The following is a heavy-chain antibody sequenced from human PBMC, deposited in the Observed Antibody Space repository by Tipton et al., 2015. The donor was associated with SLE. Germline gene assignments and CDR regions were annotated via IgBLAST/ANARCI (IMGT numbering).Heavy chain of an antibody. V-gene: IGHV4-34*01. Sequence: TLSLTCAVYGGSFSAYSWNWIRQSPGKGLEWIGEINHSGSTHYNPSLKSRVTISVDTSKNQFSLKVSSVTAADTAVYYCARDRDGDAFDIWGQGTMVTVSS. CDR2: INHSGST. CDR1: GGSFSAYS. D-gene: IGHD3-10*01. J-gene: IGHJ3*02. CDR3: ARDRDGDAFDI.